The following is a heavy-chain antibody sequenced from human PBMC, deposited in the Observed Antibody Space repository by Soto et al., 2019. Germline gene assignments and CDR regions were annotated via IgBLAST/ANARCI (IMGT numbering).Heavy chain of an antibody. J-gene: IGHJ5*02. D-gene: IGHD4-4*01. CDR2: IHYSGSS. CDR3: ARHSYYSNPLRFDP. CDR1: GGSITGYY. Sequence: QVQLQESGPGLVQPSETLSLTCTVSGGSITGYYWSWIRQPPGKGPEWIGNIHYSGSSQYNPSLKIRVSITVDTSKTQYSLRLSSVTAAETAVYYCARHSYYSNPLRFDPWGQGTLVTVSS. V-gene: IGHV4-59*08.